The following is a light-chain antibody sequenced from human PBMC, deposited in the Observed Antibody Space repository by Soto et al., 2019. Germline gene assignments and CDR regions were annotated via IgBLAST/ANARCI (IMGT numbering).Light chain of an antibody. CDR1: SSNIGAGYP. J-gene: IGLJ3*02. CDR2: G. CDR3: QSYDSSLSRRWV. Sequence: QSVLTQPPSVSGAPGQRVTISCTGSSSNIGAGYPVHWYQQLPGTDPKLLVAGNRPSGVPDRFSVSKSGASASLAITGLQAEDEADYYCQSYDSSLSRRWVFGGGTKVTVL. V-gene: IGLV1-40*01.